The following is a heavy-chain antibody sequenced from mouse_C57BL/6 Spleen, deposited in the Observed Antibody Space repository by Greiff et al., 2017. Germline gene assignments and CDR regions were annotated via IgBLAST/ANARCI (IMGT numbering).Heavy chain of an antibody. D-gene: IGHD3-2*02. CDR1: GYTFTDYY. CDR2: INPNNGGT. CDR3: ARSEDSSGTGFAY. V-gene: IGHV1-26*01. J-gene: IGHJ3*01. Sequence: VQLQQSGPELVKPGASVKISCKASGYTFTDYYMNWVKQSHGKSLEWIGDINPNNGGTSYNQKFKGKATLTVDKSSSTAYMELRSLTSEDSAVYYCARSEDSSGTGFAYWGQGTLVTVSA.